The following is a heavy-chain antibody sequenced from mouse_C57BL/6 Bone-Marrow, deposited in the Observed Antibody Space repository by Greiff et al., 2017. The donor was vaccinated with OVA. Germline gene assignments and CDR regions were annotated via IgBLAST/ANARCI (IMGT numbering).Heavy chain of an antibody. D-gene: IGHD2-4*01. CDR3: ARGDYDKGYYFDY. J-gene: IGHJ2*01. Sequence: VKLQEPGAELVKPGASVKLSCKASGYTFTSYWMHWVKQRPGRGLEWIGRIDPNSGGTKYNEKFKSKATLTVDKPSSTAYMQLSSLTAEDSAVYYCARGDYDKGYYFDYWGQGTTLTVSS. CDR2: IDPNSGGT. CDR1: GYTFTSYW. V-gene: IGHV1-72*01.